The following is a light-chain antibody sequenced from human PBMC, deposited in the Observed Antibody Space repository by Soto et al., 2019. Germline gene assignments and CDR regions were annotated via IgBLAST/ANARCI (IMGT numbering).Light chain of an antibody. V-gene: IGLV1-47*02. CDR2: NNN. CDR1: SSNIGSTF. CDR3: AAWDDSLTAYV. J-gene: IGLJ1*01. Sequence: QSVLTQPPSASGTPGQRVTISCSGSSSNIGSTFVYWYQQLPGTAPKLLIHNNNQRPSGVPDRFSGSKSGSSASLAISGLRSEDEADYFCAAWDDSLTAYVFGIGTKVTVL.